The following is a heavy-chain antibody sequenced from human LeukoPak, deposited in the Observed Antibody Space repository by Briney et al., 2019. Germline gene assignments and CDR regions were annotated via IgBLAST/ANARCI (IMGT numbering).Heavy chain of an antibody. Sequence: GIIYPGDSDTRYSPSFQGQVTISADKSISTAYLQWSSLKASDTAMYYCARLGSQSPFDPWGQGTLVTVSS. D-gene: IGHD6-13*01. CDR2: IYPGDSDT. V-gene: IGHV5-51*01. CDR3: ARLGSQSPFDP. J-gene: IGHJ5*02.